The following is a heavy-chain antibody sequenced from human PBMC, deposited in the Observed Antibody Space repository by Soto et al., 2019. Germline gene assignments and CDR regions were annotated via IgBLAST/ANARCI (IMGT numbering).Heavy chain of an antibody. CDR1: GGSISSSSYY. CDR2: IYYSGST. J-gene: IGHJ5*02. V-gene: IGHV4-39*01. Sequence: QLQLQESGPGLVKPSETLSLTCTVSGGSISSSSYYWGWIRQPPGKGLEWIGSIYYSGSTYYNPSLKTRVPISVDTSKTQFSLKLSSVTAADTAVYYCARQPYCSSTSCYIFSNWVDPWGQGTLVTVSS. D-gene: IGHD2-2*02. CDR3: ARQPYCSSTSCYIFSNWVDP.